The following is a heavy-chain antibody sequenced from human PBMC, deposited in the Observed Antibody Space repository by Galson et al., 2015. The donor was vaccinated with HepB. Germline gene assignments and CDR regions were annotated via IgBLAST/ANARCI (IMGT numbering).Heavy chain of an antibody. CDR3: AKENSCYDSTVVYYYDALDV. Sequence: SLRLSCAASGFTFSTYVMHWVRQAPGKGLEWVAVISYDGSNTHYADSVKGRFTISRDNSKNTLYLQMNSLRGEDTAVYYCAKENSCYDSTVVYYYDALDVWGQGTTVTVSS. J-gene: IGHJ6*02. D-gene: IGHD5-12*01. CDR2: ISYDGSNT. V-gene: IGHV3-30*18. CDR1: GFTFSTYV.